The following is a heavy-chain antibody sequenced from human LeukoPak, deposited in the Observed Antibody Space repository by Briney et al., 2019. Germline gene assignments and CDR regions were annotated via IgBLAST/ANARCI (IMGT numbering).Heavy chain of an antibody. Sequence: GASVKVSCTVSGSSLSELSLYWVRQAPGKGLEWMGGFDVIDSETFYAQKFQGGVTMTEDSSTDTAYMELRSLTSDDTALYYCAAGRPYSLLDYWGQGTLVTVSS. CDR1: GSSLSELS. CDR2: FDVIDSET. J-gene: IGHJ4*02. V-gene: IGHV1-24*01. CDR3: AAGRPYSLLDY. D-gene: IGHD5-18*01.